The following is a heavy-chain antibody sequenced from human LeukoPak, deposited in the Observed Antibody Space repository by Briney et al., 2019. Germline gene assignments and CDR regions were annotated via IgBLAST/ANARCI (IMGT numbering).Heavy chain of an antibody. CDR3: ARAGYCSSTSCYIYYYYGMDV. J-gene: IGHJ6*02. Sequence: SETLSLTCAVYGGSFSGYHWSWIRQPPGKGLEWIGEIDHSGSTNYNPSLKSRVTISVDTSKNQFSLKLSSVTAADTAVYYCARAGYCSSTSCYIYYYYGMDVWGQGTTVTVSS. V-gene: IGHV4-34*01. D-gene: IGHD2-2*03. CDR2: IDHSGST. CDR1: GGSFSGYH.